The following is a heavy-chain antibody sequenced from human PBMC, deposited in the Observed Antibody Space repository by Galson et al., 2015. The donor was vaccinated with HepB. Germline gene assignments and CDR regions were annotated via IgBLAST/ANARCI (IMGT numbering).Heavy chain of an antibody. J-gene: IGHJ4*02. CDR2: ISGSGGST. CDR3: AKEPTLGEWLVPGYFDY. D-gene: IGHD6-19*01. CDR1: GFTFSSYA. V-gene: IGHV3-23*01. Sequence: SLRLSCAASGFTFSSYAMSWVRQAPGKGLEWVSAISGSGGSTYYADSVKGRFTISRDNSKNTLYLQMNSLRAEDTAVYYCAKEPTLGEWLVPGYFDYWGQGTLVTVSS.